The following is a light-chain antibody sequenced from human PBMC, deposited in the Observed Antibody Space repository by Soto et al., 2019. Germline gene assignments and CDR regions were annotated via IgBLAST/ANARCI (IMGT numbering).Light chain of an antibody. CDR2: AAS. CDR1: QGIRSA. V-gene: IGKV1-6*01. CDR3: LLDFSYFWA. J-gene: IGKJ1*01. Sequence: AILLTQTPSSLSASVGDRVTITCRASQGIRSALGWYQQKPEKVPKLLIYAASTLQSGVPSRFSGSGSGTDFTLTISILQPEDFATYYCLLDFSYFWAFGQGTKVDNK.